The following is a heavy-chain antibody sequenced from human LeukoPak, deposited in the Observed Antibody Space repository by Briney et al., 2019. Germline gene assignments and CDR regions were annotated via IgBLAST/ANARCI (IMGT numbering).Heavy chain of an antibody. Sequence: SETLSLTCTVSGGSISSYYWSWIRQPPGKGLEWIGYIYYSGSTNYNPSLKSRVTISVDTSKNQFSLKLSSVTAADTAVYYCARDPYGVRGSMAAFDIWGQGTMVTVSS. CDR3: ARDPYGVRGSMAAFDI. CDR1: GGSISSYY. D-gene: IGHD3-10*01. V-gene: IGHV4-59*12. J-gene: IGHJ3*02. CDR2: IYYSGST.